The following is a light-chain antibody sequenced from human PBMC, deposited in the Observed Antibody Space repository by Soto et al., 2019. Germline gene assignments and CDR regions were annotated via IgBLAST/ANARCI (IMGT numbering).Light chain of an antibody. CDR1: QSVSSSY. CDR3: QQYNNWPPT. J-gene: IGKJ3*01. Sequence: ESVLTQSPGTLSMSPGERATLSCRASQSVSSSYSAWYQQKPGQAPRLLIYGASRRATGIPDRFSGSGSGTEFTLTISSLQSEDFAVYYCQQYNNWPPTFGPGTKVDIK. CDR2: GAS. V-gene: IGKV3-20*01.